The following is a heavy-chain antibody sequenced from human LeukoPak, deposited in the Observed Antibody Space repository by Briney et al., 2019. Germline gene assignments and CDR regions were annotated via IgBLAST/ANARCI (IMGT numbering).Heavy chain of an antibody. CDR3: ARDLYGSGSYRYYYYGMDV. CDR2: IIPIFGTA. Sequence: ASVKVSCKASGGTFSSYAISWVRQAPGQGLEWMGGIIPIFGTANYAQKFQGRVTITADESTSTAYMELSSLRSEDTAVYYCARDLYGSGSYRYYYYGMDVWGQGTTVTVSS. CDR1: GGTFSSYA. D-gene: IGHD3-10*01. J-gene: IGHJ6*02. V-gene: IGHV1-69*13.